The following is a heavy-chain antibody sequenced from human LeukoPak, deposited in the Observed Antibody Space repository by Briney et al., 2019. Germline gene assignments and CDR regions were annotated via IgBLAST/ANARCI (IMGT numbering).Heavy chain of an antibody. D-gene: IGHD3-16*01. J-gene: IGHJ4*02. CDR2: ISAYNGNT. V-gene: IGHV1-18*01. CDR1: GYTFTSYG. Sequence: GASVTVSCKASGYTFTSYGMSWVRQAPGQGLEWMGWISAYNGNTNYAQKLQGRVTMTTDTSTSTAYMELRSLRSDDTAVYYCARDRNMITFGGVIDYWGQGTLVTVSS. CDR3: ARDRNMITFGGVIDY.